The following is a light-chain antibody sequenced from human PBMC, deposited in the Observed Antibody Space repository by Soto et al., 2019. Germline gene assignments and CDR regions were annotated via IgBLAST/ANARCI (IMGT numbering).Light chain of an antibody. Sequence: EIVMTQSPATLSVSPGERASLSCSASQSVSIDLACYQQKPGQAPRLLIYGASTRATGIPDRFSGSGSGTDFTLTISRLEPEDFAVYYCQQYGSSLWTFGQGTTVDIK. CDR2: GAS. CDR3: QQYGSSLWT. J-gene: IGKJ1*01. V-gene: IGKV3-20*01. CDR1: QSVSID.